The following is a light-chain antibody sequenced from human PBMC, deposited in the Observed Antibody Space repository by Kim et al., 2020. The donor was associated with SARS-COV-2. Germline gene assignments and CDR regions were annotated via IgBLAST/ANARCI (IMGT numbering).Light chain of an antibody. CDR2: EDD. V-gene: IGLV6-57*03. J-gene: IGLJ2*01. Sequence: GRTGTSSATRRGSGIDDNEVQRYQQRPGGVPTAVIYEDDQGPSGVSDRFSGSIDNAPNSASLTISGQRTEDEADYYCQSYNRDNVLFGGGTQLTVL. CDR1: GSGIDDNE. CDR3: QSYNRDNVL.